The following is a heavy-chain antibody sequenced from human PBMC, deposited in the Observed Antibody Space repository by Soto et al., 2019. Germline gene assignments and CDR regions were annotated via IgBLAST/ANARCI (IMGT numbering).Heavy chain of an antibody. CDR3: AKARGSSPRWGYYHMDV. CDR2: VGGNRDYT. J-gene: IGHJ6*03. D-gene: IGHD6-6*01. CDR1: GFTFSRSA. V-gene: IGHV3-23*01. Sequence: EVRLLESGGDLIQPGGSLRLSCAASGFTFSRSAMSWVRQAPDKGLEWVSSVGGNRDYTFYADSVKGRFTISKDSSKNTMYLQRNNVRADDPAVYYCAKARGSSPRWGYYHMDVWGKGTTVTVS.